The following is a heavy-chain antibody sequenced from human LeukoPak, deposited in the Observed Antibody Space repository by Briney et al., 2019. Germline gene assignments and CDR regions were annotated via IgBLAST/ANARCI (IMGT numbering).Heavy chain of an antibody. CDR3: AKDESSGTYYDY. D-gene: IGHD3-10*01. V-gene: IGHV3-23*01. CDR2: TSGSGDTT. CDR1: GFTFSSYA. Sequence: GSLRLSCAASGFTFSSYAIGWVRQAPGKGLEWVSGTSGSGDTTYYGDSVKGRFTISRDNSKNTLYLQMNSLRAEDTAVYYCAKDESSGTYYDYWGQGTLVTVSS. J-gene: IGHJ4*02.